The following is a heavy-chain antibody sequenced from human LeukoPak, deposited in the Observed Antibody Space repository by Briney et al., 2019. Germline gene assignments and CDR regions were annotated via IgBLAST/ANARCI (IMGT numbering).Heavy chain of an antibody. J-gene: IGHJ5*02. D-gene: IGHD3-3*01. Sequence: GASVKVSCTASGGTVSSYAISWVRQAPGQGLEWMGRIIPILGIANYAQKFQGRVTITADKSTSTAYMELSSLRSEDTAVYYCARENFVAHYDFHPGNWFDPWGQGTLVTVSS. CDR1: GGTVSSYA. CDR3: ARENFVAHYDFHPGNWFDP. V-gene: IGHV1-69*04. CDR2: IIPILGIA.